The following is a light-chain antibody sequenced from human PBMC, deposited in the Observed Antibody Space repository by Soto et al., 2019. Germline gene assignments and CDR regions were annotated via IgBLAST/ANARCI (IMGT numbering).Light chain of an antibody. CDR2: LETSGSY. J-gene: IGLJ2*01. CDR3: ETWDINTPVV. V-gene: IGLV4-60*02. CDR1: SGHTTYI. Sequence: QPVLTQSSSASASLGSSFKLTCTLSSGHTTYIIAWHQQQPGKAPRYLMKLETSGSYNKGSGVPDRFSGSSSGADRYLTISNLQFEDEADYYCETWDINTPVVFGGGTKLTVL.